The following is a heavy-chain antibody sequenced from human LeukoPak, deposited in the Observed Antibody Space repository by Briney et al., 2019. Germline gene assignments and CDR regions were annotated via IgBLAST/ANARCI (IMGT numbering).Heavy chain of an antibody. V-gene: IGHV4-34*01. J-gene: IGHJ4*02. CDR3: ARGGTMIVVERSPNIDY. Sequence: SETLSLTCAVYGGSFSGYYWSWIRQPPGKGLEWIGEINHSGSTNYNPSLKSRVTISVDTSKNQFSLKLSSVTAADTAVYYCARGGTMIVVERSPNIDYWGQGTLVTVSS. CDR2: INHSGST. D-gene: IGHD3-22*01. CDR1: GGSFSGYY.